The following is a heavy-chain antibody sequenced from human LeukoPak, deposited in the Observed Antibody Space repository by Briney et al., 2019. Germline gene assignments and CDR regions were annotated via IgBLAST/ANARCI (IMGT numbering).Heavy chain of an antibody. CDR2: INPSGGST. D-gene: IGHD4-17*01. CDR1: GYTFTSYY. CDR3: ARDLCPRDYGDYGWFDP. Sequence: ASVKVSCKASGYTFTSYYMHWLRQAPGQGLEWMGIINPSGGSTSYAQKFQGRVTMTRDTSTSTVYMELSSLRSEDTAVYYCARDLCPRDYGDYGWFDPWGQGTLVTVSS. J-gene: IGHJ5*02. V-gene: IGHV1-46*01.